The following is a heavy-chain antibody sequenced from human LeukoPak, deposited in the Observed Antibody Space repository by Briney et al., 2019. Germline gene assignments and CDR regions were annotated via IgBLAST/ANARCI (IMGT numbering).Heavy chain of an antibody. V-gene: IGHV3-33*01. Sequence: GGSLRLSCAASGFTFSSYVMHWVRQAPGKGLEWVALIWSDGGDKYYADSVKGRFTISRDNAKNTLYLQMNSLRAEDTAVYYCAREGGPSDIVYDHYDMDIWGQGTTVTVSS. CDR2: IWSDGGDK. CDR1: GFTFSSYV. D-gene: IGHD3-16*02. J-gene: IGHJ6*02. CDR3: AREGGPSDIVYDHYDMDI.